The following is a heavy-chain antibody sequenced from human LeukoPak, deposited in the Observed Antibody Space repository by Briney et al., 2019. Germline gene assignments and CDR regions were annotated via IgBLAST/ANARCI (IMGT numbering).Heavy chain of an antibody. D-gene: IGHD1-26*01. CDR3: AKLYSGSYYFGY. CDR1: GFTFSSYG. V-gene: IGHV3-30*02. J-gene: IGHJ4*02. CDR2: IRYDGSNK. Sequence: GGSLRLSCAASGFTFSSYGMHWVRQAPGKGLEWVAFIRYDGSNKYYADSVKGRFTISRDNSKNTLYLQMNSLRAEDTAVHYCAKLYSGSYYFGYWGQGTLVTVSS.